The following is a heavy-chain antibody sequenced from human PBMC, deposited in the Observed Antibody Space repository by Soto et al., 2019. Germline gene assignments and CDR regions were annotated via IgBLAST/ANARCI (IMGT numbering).Heavy chain of an antibody. J-gene: IGHJ4*02. CDR2: IIPIFGTA. CDR3: ARKAGYNPYFDY. D-gene: IGHD5-12*01. V-gene: IGHV1-69*13. CDR1: GGTFSSYA. Sequence: GASVKVSCKASGGTFSSYAISWVRQAPGQGLEWMGGIIPIFGTANYAQKFQGRVTITADESKNQFSLKLRSVTAADTAVYYCARKAGYNPYFDYWGQGALVTVSS.